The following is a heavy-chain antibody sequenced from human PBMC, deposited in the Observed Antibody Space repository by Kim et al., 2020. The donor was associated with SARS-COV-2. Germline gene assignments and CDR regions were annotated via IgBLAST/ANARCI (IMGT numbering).Heavy chain of an antibody. D-gene: IGHD2-21*02. J-gene: IGHJ4*02. CDR3: AREDYGGDSRGFDY. CDR2: TFYRFKWYN. Sequence: SQTLSLTCAISGDSVSSNSAAWNWVRQSPSRGLEWLGRTFYRFKWYNEYALSVKSRITINPDTSKNQFFLQLNSVTPEDTALYYCAREDYGGDSRGFDYWGQRTLVTVSS. CDR1: GDSVSSNSAA. V-gene: IGHV6-1*01.